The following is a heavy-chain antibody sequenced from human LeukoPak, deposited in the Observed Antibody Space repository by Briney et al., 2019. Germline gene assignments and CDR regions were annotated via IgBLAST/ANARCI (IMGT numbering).Heavy chain of an antibody. CDR1: GFIFSDYS. J-gene: IGHJ4*02. D-gene: IGHD3-10*01. CDR2: IESKTDGGTT. Sequence: GGSLRLSCAASGFIFSDYSMNWVRQAPGKGLEWVGRIESKTDGGTTDYAAPVKGRFTISRDDSTNTLYLQMNSLKSEDTAVYYCTTYGSGRKFDYWGQGILVTVSS. V-gene: IGHV3-15*04. CDR3: TTYGSGRKFDY.